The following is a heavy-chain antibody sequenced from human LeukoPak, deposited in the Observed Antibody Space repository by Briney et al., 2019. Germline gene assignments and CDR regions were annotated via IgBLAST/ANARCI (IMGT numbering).Heavy chain of an antibody. J-gene: IGHJ6*03. D-gene: IGHD6-19*01. V-gene: IGHV4-34*01. CDR3: ARAPAGTLLYYYYYMDV. Sequence: SETLSLTCTVYGGSFSGYYWSWIRQPPGKGLEWIGEINHSGSTNYNPSLKSRVTISVDTSKNQFSLKLSSVTAADTAVYYCARAPAGTLLYYYYYMDVWGKGTTVTVSS. CDR1: GGSFSGYY. CDR2: INHSGST.